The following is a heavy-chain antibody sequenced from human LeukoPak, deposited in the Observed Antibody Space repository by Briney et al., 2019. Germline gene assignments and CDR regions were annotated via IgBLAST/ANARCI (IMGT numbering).Heavy chain of an antibody. D-gene: IGHD5-12*01. CDR2: IYYSGST. CDR1: GGSISSGGYY. CDR3: ARVRGYSGYDYPFDY. Sequence: SQTLSLTCTVSGGSISSGGYYWRWIRQHPGKGLEWIGYIYYSGSTYYNPSLKSRVTISVDTSKNQFSLKLSSVTAADTAVYYCARVRGYSGYDYPFDYWGQGTLVTVSS. J-gene: IGHJ4*02. V-gene: IGHV4-31*03.